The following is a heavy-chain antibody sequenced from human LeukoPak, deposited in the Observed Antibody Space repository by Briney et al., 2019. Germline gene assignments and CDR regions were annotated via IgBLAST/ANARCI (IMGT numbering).Heavy chain of an antibody. CDR3: ARQGVQPSYYDSSGTGLYFDY. CDR2: IIPIFGTA. J-gene: IGHJ4*02. Sequence: SVKVSCKASGGTFSSYAISWVRQAPGQGLEWMGRIIPIFGTANYAQKFQGRVTITTDESTSSAYMELSSLRSEDTAVYYCARQGVQPSYYDSSGTGLYFDYWGQGTLVTVSS. V-gene: IGHV1-69*05. CDR1: GGTFSSYA. D-gene: IGHD3-22*01.